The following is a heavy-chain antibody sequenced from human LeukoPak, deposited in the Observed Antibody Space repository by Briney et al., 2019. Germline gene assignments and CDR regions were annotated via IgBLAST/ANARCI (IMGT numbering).Heavy chain of an antibody. V-gene: IGHV3-30*02. CDR1: GFTFSSYG. J-gene: IGHJ4*02. CDR3: AKDALLARRTLLEGY. D-gene: IGHD6-6*01. Sequence: GGSLRLSCAASGFTFSSYGMHWVRQAPGKGLEWVAFIRYDGSNKYYADSVKGRFTISRDNSKNTLYLQMNSLRAEDTAVYYCAKDALLARRTLLEGYWGQGTLVTVSS. CDR2: IRYDGSNK.